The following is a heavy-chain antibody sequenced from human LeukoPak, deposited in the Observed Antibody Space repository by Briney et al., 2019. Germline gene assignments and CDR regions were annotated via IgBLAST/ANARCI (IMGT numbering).Heavy chain of an antibody. Sequence: PGGSLRLSCAASGLTFRNYAMSWVRQAPGEGLEWVSVICANDGNTYYADAVKGRFTISRDNSKDTLYLQMDSLRAEDTAVYYCTPEGLRGAISSDFGDWGQGTLVTVSS. CDR3: TPEGLRGAISSDFGD. CDR2: ICANDGNT. D-gene: IGHD3-10*01. J-gene: IGHJ4*02. V-gene: IGHV3-23*01. CDR1: GLTFRNYA.